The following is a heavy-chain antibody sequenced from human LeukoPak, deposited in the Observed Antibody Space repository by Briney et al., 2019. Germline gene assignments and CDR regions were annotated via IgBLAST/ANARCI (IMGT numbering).Heavy chain of an antibody. CDR2: IYYSGST. D-gene: IGHD2-2*02. Sequence: SETLSLTCTVSGGSISSSSYYWGWIRQPPGKGLEWIGSIYYSGSTYYNPSLKSRVTISVDTSKNQFSLKLSSVTAADTAVYYCAREMKVVPAAIDYYYYMDVWGKGTTVTVSS. J-gene: IGHJ6*03. V-gene: IGHV4-39*07. CDR1: GGSISSSSYY. CDR3: AREMKVVPAAIDYYYYMDV.